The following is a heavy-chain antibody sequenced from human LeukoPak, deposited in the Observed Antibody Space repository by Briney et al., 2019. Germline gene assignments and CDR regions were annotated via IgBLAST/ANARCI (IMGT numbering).Heavy chain of an antibody. J-gene: IGHJ4*02. D-gene: IGHD3-10*01. CDR2: ISSSGSTI. Sequence: GGSLRLSCAASGFTFSSYEMNWVRQPPGKGLEWVSYISSSGSTIYYADSVKGRFTISRDNAKNSLYLQMNSLRAEDTAVYYCARDRGGFGELFGYWGQGTLVTVSS. V-gene: IGHV3-48*03. CDR3: ARDRGGFGELFGY. CDR1: GFTFSSYE.